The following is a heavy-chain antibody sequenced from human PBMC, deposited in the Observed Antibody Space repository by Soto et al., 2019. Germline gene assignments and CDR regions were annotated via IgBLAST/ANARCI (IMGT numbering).Heavy chain of an antibody. Sequence: GGSLRLSCAASGFTFDDYTMHWVRQAPGKGLEWVSLISWDGGSTYYADSVKGRFTISRDNSKNSLYLQMNSLRTEDTALYYCATWSGQQQLTPDYYYYGMDVWGQGTTVTVSS. D-gene: IGHD6-13*01. J-gene: IGHJ6*02. CDR1: GFTFDDYT. CDR2: ISWDGGST. CDR3: ATWSGQQQLTPDYYYYGMDV. V-gene: IGHV3-43*01.